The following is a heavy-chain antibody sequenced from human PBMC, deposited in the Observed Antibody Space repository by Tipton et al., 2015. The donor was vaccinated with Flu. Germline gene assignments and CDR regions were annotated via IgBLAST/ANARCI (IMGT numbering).Heavy chain of an antibody. Sequence: TLSLTCTVSGGSFSDSYWSWIRQPAGKGLEWLGRIYTSGSTNYNPSLKSRVTMSGDTSKNQFSLKLSSVTAADTAVYYCATDPDAYYYHGSSFDIWGQGTMLTVSS. J-gene: IGHJ3*02. CDR2: IYTSGST. D-gene: IGHD3-10*01. CDR1: GGSFSDSY. V-gene: IGHV4-4*07. CDR3: ATDPDAYYYHGSSFDI.